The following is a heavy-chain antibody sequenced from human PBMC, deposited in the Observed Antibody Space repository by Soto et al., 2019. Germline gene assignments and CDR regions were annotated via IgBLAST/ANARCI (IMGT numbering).Heavy chain of an antibody. Sequence: GGSLRLSCVASGFNFSESTLNWVRQAPGEGLEWVSVISGNGGVTYYADSVRGRFTVSRDNSKSSLYLQMDSLRAEDTAIYFCTKNFGSTIATLLHSWGQGTLVTVSS. CDR3: TKNFGSTIATLLHS. V-gene: IGHV3-23*01. D-gene: IGHD3-9*01. CDR1: GFNFSEST. J-gene: IGHJ5*02. CDR2: ISGNGGVT.